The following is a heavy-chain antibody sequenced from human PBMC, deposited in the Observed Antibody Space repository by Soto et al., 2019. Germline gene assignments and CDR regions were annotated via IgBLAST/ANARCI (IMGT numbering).Heavy chain of an antibody. D-gene: IGHD6-6*01. J-gene: IGHJ6*02. CDR1: GGSISSGGYY. CDR3: ARDNLAAPKDLNYYYGMDV. V-gene: IGHV4-31*03. CDR2: IYYSGST. Sequence: QVQLQESGPGLVKPSQTLSLTCTVSGGSISSGGYYWSWIRQRPGKGLEWIGYIYYSGSTYYNPSLKSRVTISVDTSKNQFSLKLSSVTAADTAVYYCARDNLAAPKDLNYYYGMDVWGQGTTVTVSS.